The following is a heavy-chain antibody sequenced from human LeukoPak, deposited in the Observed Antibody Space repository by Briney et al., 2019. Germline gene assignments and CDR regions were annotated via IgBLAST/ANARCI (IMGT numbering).Heavy chain of an antibody. CDR2: INQSGSVK. J-gene: IGHJ4*02. D-gene: IGHD5/OR15-5a*01. Sequence: GGSLRLSCAASGFTFSTYWMSWVRQPPGKGLEWVANINQSGSVKQHVDSVEGRFTVSRDNAKNSLFLQMNSLRAEDTAVYYCVRLSRSVPNDYWGQGTLVTVSS. CDR1: GFTFSTYW. CDR3: VRLSRSVPNDY. V-gene: IGHV3-7*01.